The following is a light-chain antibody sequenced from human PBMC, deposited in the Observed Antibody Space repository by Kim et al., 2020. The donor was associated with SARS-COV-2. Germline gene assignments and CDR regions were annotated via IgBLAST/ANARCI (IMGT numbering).Light chain of an antibody. J-gene: IGKJ2*01. CDR3: QQYKA. CDR1: QSISSW. CDR2: KAS. Sequence: PSPLSASVGDRVTITCRASQSISSWLAWYQQKPGKAPKLLIYKASSLESGVPSRFSGSGSGTEFTLTISSLQPDDFATYYCQQYKAFGQGTKLEIK. V-gene: IGKV1-5*03.